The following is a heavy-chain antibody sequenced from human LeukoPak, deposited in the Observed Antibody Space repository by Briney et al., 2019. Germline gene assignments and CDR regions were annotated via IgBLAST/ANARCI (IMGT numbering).Heavy chain of an antibody. V-gene: IGHV3-23*01. J-gene: IGHJ4*02. CDR1: GFTFSSYA. Sequence: GGSLRLSCAASGFTFSSYAMSWVRQAPGKGLEWVSAISGSGGSSYYADSVKGRFTISRDNSKNTLYLQMNSLRAEDTAVYYCAKDKGRTMVRGSFDYWGQGTLVTVSS. CDR3: AKDKGRTMVRGSFDY. CDR2: ISGSGGSS. D-gene: IGHD3-10*01.